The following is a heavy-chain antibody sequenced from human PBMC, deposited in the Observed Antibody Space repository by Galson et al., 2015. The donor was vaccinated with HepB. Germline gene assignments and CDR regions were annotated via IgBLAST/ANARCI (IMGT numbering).Heavy chain of an antibody. D-gene: IGHD1-26*01. CDR2: INPNSGNT. V-gene: IGHV1-8*02. J-gene: IGHJ4*02. CDR1: GYTFTGSY. Sequence: SVKVSCKASGYTFTGSYVHWVRQAPGQGLEWMGWINPNSGNTGYAQKFQGRVTMTRNTSISTAYMELSSLRSEDTAVYYCARGRDSGSYQDYWGQGTLVTVSS. CDR3: ARGRDSGSYQDY.